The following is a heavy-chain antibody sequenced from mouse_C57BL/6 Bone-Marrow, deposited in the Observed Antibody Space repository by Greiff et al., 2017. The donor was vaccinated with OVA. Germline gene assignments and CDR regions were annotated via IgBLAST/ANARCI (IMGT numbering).Heavy chain of an antibody. CDR1: GFSFTSYG. CDR3: ARIGDYGSTKLVY. D-gene: IGHD1-1*01. CDR2: IWRGGST. V-gene: IGHV2-2*01. Sequence: VQLQQSGPGLVQPSQTLSITCTVSGFSFTSYGVHWVRQSPGKGLEWLGVIWRGGSTDYNAAFISRLSISKDNSKSLVFFEMNSLQAEDTAIYYCARIGDYGSTKLVYWGQGTLVTVSA. J-gene: IGHJ3*01.